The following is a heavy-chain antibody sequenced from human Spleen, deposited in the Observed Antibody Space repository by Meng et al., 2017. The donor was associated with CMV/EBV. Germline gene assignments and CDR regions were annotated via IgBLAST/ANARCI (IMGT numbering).Heavy chain of an antibody. CDR1: GFTFSANT. J-gene: IGHJ6*02. CDR2: ISKDEDKK. CDR3: ARGYASYYYYYGMDV. Sequence: GESLKISCAASGFTFSANTMHWVRQAPGKGLEWVAVISKDEDKKYYADSVRGRFTISRDNAKNSLHLQMNSLRAEDTGLYYCARGYASYYYYYGMDVWGQGTTVTVSS. D-gene: IGHD3-16*01. V-gene: IGHV3-30-3*01.